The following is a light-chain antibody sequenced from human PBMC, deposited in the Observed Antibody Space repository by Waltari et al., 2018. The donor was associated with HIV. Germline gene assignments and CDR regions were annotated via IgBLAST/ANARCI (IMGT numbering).Light chain of an antibody. V-gene: IGLV3-21*04. Sequence: SSVLTQPPSVSVAPGKTATITCGGKNIERKSVHWYQQKPGQAPVLVICYDSDRASGIPERFSGSNSGNTATLTISRVGVGDEADYYCQVWDSTIDHVLFGGGTKLTVL. CDR2: YDS. J-gene: IGLJ2*01. CDR1: NIERKS. CDR3: QVWDSTIDHVL.